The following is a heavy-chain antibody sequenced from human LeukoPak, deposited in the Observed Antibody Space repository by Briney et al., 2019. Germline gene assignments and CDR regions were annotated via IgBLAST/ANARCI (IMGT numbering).Heavy chain of an antibody. Sequence: KTSETLSLTCTVSGGSISSSSYYWGWIRQPPGKGLEWIGSIYYSGSTYYNPSLKSRVTISVDTSKNQFSLKLSSVTAADTAVYYCARRCGLHGFGGSPTPHHYTYYMDVWGKGTTVTVSS. J-gene: IGHJ6*03. CDR1: GGSISSSSYY. CDR2: IYYSGST. CDR3: ARRCGLHGFGGSPTPHHYTYYMDV. D-gene: IGHD3-16*01. V-gene: IGHV4-39*01.